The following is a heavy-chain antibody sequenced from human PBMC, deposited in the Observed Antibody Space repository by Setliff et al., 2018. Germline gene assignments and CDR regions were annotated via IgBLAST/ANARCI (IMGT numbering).Heavy chain of an antibody. CDR3: AKDRSRDYDDSSGYDH. V-gene: IGHV3-20*04. Sequence: GGSLRLSCAASGFTFGSYWMHWVRQAPGKGLVWVSRLNTDGNGDRTGYADSVKGRFTISRDNAKNSLYLQMNRLRAEDTALYYCAKDRSRDYDDSSGYDHWGQGTLVTVS. J-gene: IGHJ4*02. CDR2: LNTDGNGDRT. D-gene: IGHD3-22*01. CDR1: GFTFGSYW.